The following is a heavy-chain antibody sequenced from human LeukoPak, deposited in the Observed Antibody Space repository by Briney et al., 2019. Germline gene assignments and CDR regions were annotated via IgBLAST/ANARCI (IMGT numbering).Heavy chain of an antibody. D-gene: IGHD3-22*01. Sequence: ASVKVSCKASGYTFTSYGISWVRQAPGQGLEWMGWINTNTGNPTYAQGFTGRFVFSLDTSVSTAYLQISSLKAEDTAVYYCARGDSSGYYYWLYYGMDVWGQGTTVTVSS. V-gene: IGHV7-4-1*02. CDR1: GYTFTSYG. J-gene: IGHJ6*02. CDR3: ARGDSSGYYYWLYYGMDV. CDR2: INTNTGNP.